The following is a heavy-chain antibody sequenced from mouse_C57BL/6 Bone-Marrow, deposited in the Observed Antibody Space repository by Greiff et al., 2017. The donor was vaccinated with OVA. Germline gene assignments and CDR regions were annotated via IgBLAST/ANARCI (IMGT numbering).Heavy chain of an antibody. CDR3: ARGIYYYGSSSYYFDY. J-gene: IGHJ2*01. CDR1: GYTFTSYW. Sequence: QVQLQQPGAELVKPGASVKMSCKASGYTFTSYWITWVKQRPGQGLEWIGDIYPGSGSTNYNEKFKSKATLTVDTSSSTAYMQLSSLTSEDSAVYYCARGIYYYGSSSYYFDYWGQGTTLTVSS. D-gene: IGHD1-1*01. CDR2: IYPGSGST. V-gene: IGHV1-55*01.